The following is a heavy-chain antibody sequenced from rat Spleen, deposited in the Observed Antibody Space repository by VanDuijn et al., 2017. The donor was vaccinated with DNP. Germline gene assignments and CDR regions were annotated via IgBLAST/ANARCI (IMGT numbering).Heavy chain of an antibody. CDR3: ARARQQSPYGYFDF. CDR2: INYSGST. Sequence: EVQLQESGPGLVKPSQSLSLTCSVTGYSITSGYGWNWVRKFPGNKMEWMGYINYSGSTGHNPFLKSRISITRDTSKNQFFLPLSSVTTEDTATYYCARARQQSPYGYFDFWGPGTMVTVSS. J-gene: IGHJ1*01. V-gene: IGHV3-1*01. D-gene: IGHD1-1*01. CDR1: GYSITSGY.